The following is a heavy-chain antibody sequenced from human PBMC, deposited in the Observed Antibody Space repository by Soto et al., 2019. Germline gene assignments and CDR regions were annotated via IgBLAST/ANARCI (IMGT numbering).Heavy chain of an antibody. CDR3: TRGITLIRGVIPPSYYYGMDV. D-gene: IGHD3-10*01. CDR2: FNPIFETA. Sequence: QVQLVQSGAEVKKPGSSVKVSCKASGGTFSSYAISWVRQAPGQGLEWMGGFNPIFETANYAQKFQGRVTITADESTNTAYMELSSLGSEDTAVYYCTRGITLIRGVIPPSYYYGMDVWGQGTTVAVSS. CDR1: GGTFSSYA. J-gene: IGHJ6*02. V-gene: IGHV1-69*01.